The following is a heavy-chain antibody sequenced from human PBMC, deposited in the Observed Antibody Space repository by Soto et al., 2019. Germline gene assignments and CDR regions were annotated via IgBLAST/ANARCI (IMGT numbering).Heavy chain of an antibody. J-gene: IGHJ4*02. V-gene: IGHV4-59*01. CDR3: ARGRTVRNYADDSSDYFYFFDY. Sequence: PSETPSLTCTVSGDSISTFYWGWMRQSPGKELEWIGYVYYTGSTNYNPSLKSRVTISVDRSKNQFSLKLTSANAADTAVYYCARGRTVRNYADDSSDYFYFFDYWGQGTQVTVS. CDR1: GDSISTFY. CDR2: VYYTGST. D-gene: IGHD3-22*01.